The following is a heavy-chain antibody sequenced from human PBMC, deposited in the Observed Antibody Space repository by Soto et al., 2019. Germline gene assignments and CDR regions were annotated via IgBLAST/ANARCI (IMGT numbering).Heavy chain of an antibody. CDR3: ARLSRYQLLSSYFDY. D-gene: IGHD2-2*01. V-gene: IGHV3-23*01. J-gene: IGHJ4*02. CDR1: GFTFSSYA. Sequence: PGGSLRLSCAASGFTFSSYAMSWVRQAPGKGLEWVSAISGSGGSTYYADSVKGRFTISRDNSKNTLYLQMNSLRAEDTAVYYCARLSRYQLLSSYFDYWGQGTLVTVSS. CDR2: ISGSGGST.